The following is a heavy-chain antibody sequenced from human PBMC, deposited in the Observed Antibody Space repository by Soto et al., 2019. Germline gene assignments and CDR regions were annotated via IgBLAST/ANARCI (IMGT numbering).Heavy chain of an antibody. CDR3: ARKDSSNMYRRGCEL. CDR1: GGTFSSYA. V-gene: IGHV1-69*06. J-gene: IGHJ4*02. D-gene: IGHD6-19*01. CDR2: IIPIFGTA. Sequence: SVKVSCKASGGTFSSYAISWVRQAPGQGLEWMGGIIPIFGTANYAQKFQGRVTITADKSTSTAYMELSSLRTEDTAVYYCARKDSSNMYRRGCELWGQGTLVTVSS.